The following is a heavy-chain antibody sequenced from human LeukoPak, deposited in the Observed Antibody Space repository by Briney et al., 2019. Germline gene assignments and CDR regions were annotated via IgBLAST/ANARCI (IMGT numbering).Heavy chain of an antibody. D-gene: IGHD3-22*01. CDR1: GGSISSGDYY. J-gene: IGHJ3*02. CDR2: IYYSGST. Sequence: SQTLSLTCTVSGGSISSGDYYWSWIRQPPGKDLEWIGYIYYSGSTYYNPSLKSRVTISVDTSKNQFSLKLSSVTAADTAVYYCARDVYDSSGGAFDIWGQGTMVTVSS. CDR3: ARDVYDSSGGAFDI. V-gene: IGHV4-30-4*08.